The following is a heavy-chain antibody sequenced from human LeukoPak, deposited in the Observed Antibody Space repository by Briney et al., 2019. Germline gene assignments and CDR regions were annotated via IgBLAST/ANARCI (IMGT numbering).Heavy chain of an antibody. J-gene: IGHJ4*02. D-gene: IGHD6-6*01. CDR2: INHSGST. CDR1: GRSFSGYY. CDR3: ARDSSRSHDY. Sequence: SETLSLTCDVYGRSFSGYYWSWIRQPPGKGLEWIGEINHSGSTNYNPSLKSRVTISVDTSKNQFSLKLSSVTAADTAVYYCARDSSRSHDYWGQGTLVTVSS. V-gene: IGHV4-34*01.